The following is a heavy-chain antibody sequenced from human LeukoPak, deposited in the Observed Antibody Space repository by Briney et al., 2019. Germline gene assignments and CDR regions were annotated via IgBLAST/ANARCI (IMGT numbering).Heavy chain of an antibody. J-gene: IGHJ3*02. CDR3: ARGRRARVISDAFDI. Sequence: GGSLRLSCAASGFTFSSYAMHWARQAPGKGLEWVAVISYDGSNKYYADSVKGRFTISRDNSKNTLYLQMNSLRAEDTAVYYCARGRRARVISDAFDIWGQGTMVTVSS. CDR2: ISYDGSNK. V-gene: IGHV3-30-3*01. CDR1: GFTFSSYA. D-gene: IGHD3-22*01.